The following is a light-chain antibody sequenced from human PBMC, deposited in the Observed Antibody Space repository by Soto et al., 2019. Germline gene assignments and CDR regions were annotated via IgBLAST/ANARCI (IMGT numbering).Light chain of an antibody. CDR3: QQYNTWPGT. CDR1: QRISTN. Sequence: IVMTQSPATLSVSPGERVTLSCRASQRISTNLAWYQRKHGQAPRLLINGASTRAAGIPARFSGSGSGTQCTLAVSSLQSEDFVSYYCQQYNTWPGTFGQGTKGEIK. CDR2: GAS. V-gene: IGKV3-15*01. J-gene: IGKJ1*01.